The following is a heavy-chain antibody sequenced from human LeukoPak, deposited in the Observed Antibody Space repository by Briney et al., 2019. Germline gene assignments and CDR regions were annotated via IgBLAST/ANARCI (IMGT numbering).Heavy chain of an antibody. V-gene: IGHV3-74*01. CDR1: GFTFSSYW. J-gene: IGHJ4*02. CDR3: ARRCSTSCYVNDY. D-gene: IGHD2-2*01. Sequence: GGSLRLSCAASGFTFSSYWMHWVRQAPGKGLVWVSRINSDGSSTSYADSVKGRFTISRDNAKNTLYLQMNRLRAEDTAVYYCARRCSTSCYVNDYWGQGTLVTVSS. CDR2: INSDGSST.